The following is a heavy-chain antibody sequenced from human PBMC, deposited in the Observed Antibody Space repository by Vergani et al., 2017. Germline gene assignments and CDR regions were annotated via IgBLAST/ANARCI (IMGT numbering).Heavy chain of an antibody. CDR1: GGSISSYY. CDR3: ARHSTVEWLVKLGGIDP. CDR2: IYYSGST. Sequence: QVQLQESGPGLVKPSETLSLTCTVSGGSISSYYWGWIRQPPGKGLEWIASIYYSGSTYYNPSLKSRVTISVDTSKNQFSLKLSSVTAADTAVYFCARHSTVEWLVKLGGIDPWGQGIVVTVSS. V-gene: IGHV4-39*01. D-gene: IGHD6-19*01. J-gene: IGHJ5*02.